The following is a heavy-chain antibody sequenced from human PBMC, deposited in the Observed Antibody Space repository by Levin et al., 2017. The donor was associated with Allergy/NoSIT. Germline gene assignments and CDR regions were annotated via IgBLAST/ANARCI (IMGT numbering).Heavy chain of an antibody. D-gene: IGHD3-22*01. Sequence: PTGGSLRLSCVGSGFTFRNYEINWVRQAPGKGLEWVAYISSSAVSIYYSDSVKGRFTISRDNDKNSLYLQMTSLRVEDTAVYYCARGPSYTDSSANYFDYWGQGTQVTVSS. CDR1: GFTFRNYE. J-gene: IGHJ4*02. V-gene: IGHV3-48*03. CDR3: ARGPSYTDSSANYFDY. CDR2: ISSSAVSI.